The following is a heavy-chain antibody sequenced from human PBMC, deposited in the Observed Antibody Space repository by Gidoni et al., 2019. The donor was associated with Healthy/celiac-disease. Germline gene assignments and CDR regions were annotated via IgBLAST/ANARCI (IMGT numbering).Heavy chain of an antibody. CDR2: IWFYGSNN. Sequence: QVQLVESGGGVVKPGRSLRLYCAASGFTFSCYGMHWVRQAPGTGREWLAFIWFYGSNNYYQDFVKCRLTSSRDNSKNPLYLQMNSLRAEDTAVYYFARGGESDSSGYYYYYYGMDVWGQGTTVTVSS. CDR1: GFTFSCYG. J-gene: IGHJ6*02. V-gene: IGHV3-33*01. D-gene: IGHD3-22*01. CDR3: ARGGESDSSGYYYYYYGMDV.